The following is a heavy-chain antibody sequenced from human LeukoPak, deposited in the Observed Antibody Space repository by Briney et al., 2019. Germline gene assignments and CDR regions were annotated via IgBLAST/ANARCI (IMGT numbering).Heavy chain of an antibody. D-gene: IGHD6-13*01. Sequence: SETLSLTCTISGGSFSSSYWSWIRQPPGKGLEWIGYIYYSGSTNYSPSLRSRVAISVDTSKNQFSLKLSSVTAADTAVYYCARGIAAAGYSPDYFDYWGRGTLVTVSS. V-gene: IGHV4-59*01. CDR3: ARGIAAAGYSPDYFDY. J-gene: IGHJ4*02. CDR2: IYYSGST. CDR1: GGSFSSSY.